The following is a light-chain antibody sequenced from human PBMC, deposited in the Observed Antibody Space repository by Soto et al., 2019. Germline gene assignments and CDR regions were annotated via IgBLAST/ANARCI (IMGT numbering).Light chain of an antibody. Sequence: EIVMTQSPATLSVSPGQRASLSCRASQSVSTNLAWYQQRPGQPPRLLIYGALTRATGIPARFSGSGSGTEFTLTISSLQSEDFAVYYCQQYNNWLSWTFGQGTKVDIK. CDR2: GAL. V-gene: IGKV3-15*01. CDR1: QSVSTN. CDR3: QQYNNWLSWT. J-gene: IGKJ1*01.